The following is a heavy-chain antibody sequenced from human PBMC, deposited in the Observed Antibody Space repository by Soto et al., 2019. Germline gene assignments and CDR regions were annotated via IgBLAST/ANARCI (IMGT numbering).Heavy chain of an antibody. V-gene: IGHV4-38-2*01. D-gene: IGHD2-8*01. CDR3: ARCIMLYYFDY. Sequence: SETLSLTCAVSGYSISSGYYWGWIRQPPGKGLEWIGSIYHSGSTYYNPSLKSRVTISVDTSKNQFSLKLSSVTAADTAVYYCARCIMLYYFDYWGQGTLVTVSS. CDR1: GYSISSGYY. CDR2: IYHSGST. J-gene: IGHJ4*02.